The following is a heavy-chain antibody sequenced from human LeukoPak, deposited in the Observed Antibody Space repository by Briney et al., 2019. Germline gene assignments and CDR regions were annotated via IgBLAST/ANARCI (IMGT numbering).Heavy chain of an antibody. CDR3: ARALDSLYSSGWPSAGY. D-gene: IGHD6-19*01. J-gene: IGHJ4*02. V-gene: IGHV3-7*01. Sequence: GGSLRLSCAASGFTFDDYAMHWVRQAPGKGLEWVANIKHDGSEKYHVDSVKGRFTISRDNAKNSLYLQMNSLRAEDTAVYYCARALDSLYSSGWPSAGYWGQGTLVTVSS. CDR1: GFTFDDYA. CDR2: IKHDGSEK.